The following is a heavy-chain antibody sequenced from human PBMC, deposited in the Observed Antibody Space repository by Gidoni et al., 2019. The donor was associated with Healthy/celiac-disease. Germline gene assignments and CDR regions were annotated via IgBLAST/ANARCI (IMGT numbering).Heavy chain of an antibody. Sequence: QLQLQESGPGLMKPSETLSLTCTVSGGSISSSSYYWGWIRQPPGKGLEWIGSIYYSGSTYYNPSLKSRVTISVDTSKNQFTLKLSSVTAADTAVYYCARQRSSGWFIWGIDYWGQGTLVTVSS. J-gene: IGHJ4*02. D-gene: IGHD6-19*01. CDR2: IYYSGST. CDR3: ARQRSSGWFIWGIDY. CDR1: GGSISSSSYY. V-gene: IGHV4-39*01.